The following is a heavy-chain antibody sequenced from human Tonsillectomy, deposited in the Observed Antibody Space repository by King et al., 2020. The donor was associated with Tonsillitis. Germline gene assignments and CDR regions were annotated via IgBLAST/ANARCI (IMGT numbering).Heavy chain of an antibody. CDR2: ISSSSSYT. CDR1: GFTFGDYY. D-gene: IGHD6-6*01. CDR3: ASTYSSSVY. V-gene: IGHV3-11*05. J-gene: IGHJ4*02. Sequence: VQLVESGGGLVKPGGSLRLSCAASGFTFGDYYMSWIRQAPGKGLEWVSYISSSSSYTNYADSVKGRFTISRDNAKNSLYLQMNTLRAEDTAVYYCASTYSSSVYWGQGTLVTVSS.